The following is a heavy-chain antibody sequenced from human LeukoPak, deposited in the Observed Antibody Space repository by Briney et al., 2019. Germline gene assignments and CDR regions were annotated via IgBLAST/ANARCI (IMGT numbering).Heavy chain of an antibody. V-gene: IGHV1-3*01. D-gene: IGHD2-21*02. Sequence: GASVKVSCKAAGYTFTSYAMHWVRQAPGQRLEWMGWINAGNGNTKYSQKFQGRVTITRDTSASTAYMELSSLRSEDTAVYYCARVWIGHIVVVTATWGAFDIWGQGTMVTVSS. J-gene: IGHJ3*02. CDR1: GYTFTSYA. CDR2: INAGNGNT. CDR3: ARVWIGHIVVVTATWGAFDI.